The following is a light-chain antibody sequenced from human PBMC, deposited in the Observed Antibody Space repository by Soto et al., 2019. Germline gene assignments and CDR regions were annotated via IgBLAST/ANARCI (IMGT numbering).Light chain of an antibody. Sequence: QSALTQPPSASGSPGPSVTLSCTGTSSDVGGYHYVSWYQQHPGKALKIMIYEVSKRPSGVPDRFSGSKSGHAASLTVAGLQADEEADDYCSSYGGSNNLVFGGGTKLTVL. CDR3: SSYGGSNNLV. V-gene: IGLV2-8*01. CDR1: SSDVGGYHY. J-gene: IGLJ3*02. CDR2: EVS.